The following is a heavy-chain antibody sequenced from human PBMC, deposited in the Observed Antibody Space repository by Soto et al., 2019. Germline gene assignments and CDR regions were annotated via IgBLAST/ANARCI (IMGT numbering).Heavy chain of an antibody. CDR3: ARITPFDAPGNTQYYYYYGMDV. J-gene: IGHJ6*02. CDR1: GYSFTSYW. V-gene: IGHV5-10-1*01. D-gene: IGHD1-7*01. CDR2: IDPSDSYT. Sequence: PGESLKISCKGSGYSFTSYWISWVRQMPGKGLEWMGRIDPSDSYTNYSPSFQGHVTISADKSISTAYLQWSSLKASDTAMYYCARITPFDAPGNTQYYYYYGMDVWGQGTTVTVSS.